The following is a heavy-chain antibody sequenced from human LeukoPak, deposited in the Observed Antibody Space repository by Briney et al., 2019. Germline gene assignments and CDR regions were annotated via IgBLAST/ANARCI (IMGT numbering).Heavy chain of an antibody. Sequence: PSETLSLTCTVSGGSISSYYWSWIRQPPGKGLEWIGYIYYSGSTYYNPSLKSRVTISIHVSKNQFSLKLNSVTAADTAVYYCARQTGSGLFILPGGQGTLVTVSS. V-gene: IGHV4-59*08. CDR2: IYYSGST. J-gene: IGHJ4*02. D-gene: IGHD3/OR15-3a*01. CDR1: GGSISSYY. CDR3: ARQTGSGLFILP.